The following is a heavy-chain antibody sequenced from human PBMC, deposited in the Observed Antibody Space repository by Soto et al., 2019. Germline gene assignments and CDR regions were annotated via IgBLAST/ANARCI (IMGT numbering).Heavy chain of an antibody. CDR1: GGTFSSYA. CDR2: IIPIFGTA. V-gene: IGHV1-69*01. Sequence: QVQLVQSGAEVKKPGSSVKVSCKASGGTFSSYAISWVRQAPGQGLEWMGGIIPIFGTANYAQKFQGRVTITADESTSTAYMELSSLRSEDTAVYYCASEPDCSGGSCLTEVLDWFDPWGQGTLVTVSS. D-gene: IGHD2-15*01. CDR3: ASEPDCSGGSCLTEVLDWFDP. J-gene: IGHJ5*02.